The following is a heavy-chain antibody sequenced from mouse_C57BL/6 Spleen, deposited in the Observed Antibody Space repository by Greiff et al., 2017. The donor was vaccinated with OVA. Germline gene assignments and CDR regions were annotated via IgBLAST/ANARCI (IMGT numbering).Heavy chain of an antibody. CDR2: IDPANGNT. V-gene: IGHV14-3*01. D-gene: IGHD3-1*01. Sequence: EVKLLESVAELVRPGASVKLSCTASGFNIKNTYMHWVKQRPEQGLEWIGRIDPANGNTKYAPKFQGKATITADTSSNTAYPQLSSLTSEDTAIYYCAKSGAQRGDWYFDVWGTGTTVTVSS. J-gene: IGHJ1*03. CDR1: GFNIKNTY. CDR3: AKSGAQRGDWYFDV.